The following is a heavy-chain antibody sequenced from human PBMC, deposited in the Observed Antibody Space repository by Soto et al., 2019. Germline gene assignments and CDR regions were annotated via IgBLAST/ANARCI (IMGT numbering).Heavy chain of an antibody. CDR2: ISGSGGST. CDR3: AKARHASRFGEEYYYYMDV. J-gene: IGHJ6*03. Sequence: GGSLRLSCAASGFTFSSYAMTWVPKAPGKGLILFSVISGSGGSTYYADSVKGRFTISRDNSKNTLYLEMNSLRAEDTAVYYCAKARHASRFGEEYYYYMDVWGKGTTVTVSS. V-gene: IGHV3-23*01. CDR1: GFTFSSYA. D-gene: IGHD3-10*01.